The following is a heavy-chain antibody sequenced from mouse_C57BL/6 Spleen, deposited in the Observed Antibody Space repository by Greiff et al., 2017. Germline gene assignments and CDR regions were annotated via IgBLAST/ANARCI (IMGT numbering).Heavy chain of an antibody. J-gene: IGHJ4*01. V-gene: IGHV5-6*01. CDR3: ARHRGYAMDY. CDR1: GFTFSSYG. Sequence: EVNVVESGGDLVKPGGSLKLSCAASGFTFSSYGMSWVRQTPDKRLEWVATISSGGSYTYYPDSVKGRFTISRDNAKNTLYLQMSSLKSEDTAMYYCARHRGYAMDYWGQGTSVTVSS. CDR2: ISSGGSYT.